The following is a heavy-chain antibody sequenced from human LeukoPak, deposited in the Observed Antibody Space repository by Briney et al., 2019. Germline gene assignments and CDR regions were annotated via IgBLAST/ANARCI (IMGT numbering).Heavy chain of an antibody. CDR2: IIPIFGTA. CDR1: GGTFSSYA. D-gene: IGHD2-2*01. V-gene: IGHV1-69*13. CDR3: ARGPTRVVPAAAHLDY. J-gene: IGHJ4*02. Sequence: ASVKVSCKASGGTFSSYAISWVRQAPGQGLEWMGGIIPIFGTANYAQKFQGRVTITADESTSTAYMELSSLRSEDTAVYYCARGPTRVVPAAAHLDYWGQGTLVTVSS.